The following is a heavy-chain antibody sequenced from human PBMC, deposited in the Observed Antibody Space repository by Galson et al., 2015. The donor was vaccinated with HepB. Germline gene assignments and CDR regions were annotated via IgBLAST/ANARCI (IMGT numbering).Heavy chain of an antibody. J-gene: IGHJ4*02. Sequence: SVKVSCKASGYTSHAFYMHWIRQAPGQGLEWLGWINANSGATEYAQKFQGRVTLTRDTSITTAYMELTGLTSDDTAVYFCVREGDVVPATVPFDYWGQGTLLAVSS. V-gene: IGHV1-2*02. CDR3: VREGDVVPATVPFDY. CDR2: INANSGAT. CDR1: GYTSHAFY. D-gene: IGHD2-2*01.